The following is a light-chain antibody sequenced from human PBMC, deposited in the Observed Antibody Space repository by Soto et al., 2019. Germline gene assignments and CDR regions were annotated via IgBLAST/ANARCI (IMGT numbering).Light chain of an antibody. J-gene: IGKJ1*01. Sequence: DIQMTQSPTTLSASIEDRVTITCRASESIRSWLAWYQHKPGKAPKFLIYDASTLESGVPSRFSGSGSGTEFTLTISSLQPDDFATYYCQQYNNYPRTFGQGTKV. CDR1: ESIRSW. V-gene: IGKV1-5*01. CDR2: DAS. CDR3: QQYNNYPRT.